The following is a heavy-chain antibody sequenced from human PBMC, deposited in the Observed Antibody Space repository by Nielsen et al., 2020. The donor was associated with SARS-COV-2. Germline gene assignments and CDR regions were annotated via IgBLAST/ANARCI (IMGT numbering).Heavy chain of an antibody. CDR1: GFTFDDYG. J-gene: IGHJ3*02. CDR3: ASIDSSGYYGWAFDI. V-gene: IGHV3-20*01. D-gene: IGHD3-22*01. CDR2: INWNGGST. Sequence: GESLQISCAASGFTFDDYGMSWVRQAPGKGLEWVSGINWNGGSTGYADSVKGRFTISRDNAKNSLYLQMNSLRAEDTALYHCASIDSSGYYGWAFDIWGQGTMVTVSS.